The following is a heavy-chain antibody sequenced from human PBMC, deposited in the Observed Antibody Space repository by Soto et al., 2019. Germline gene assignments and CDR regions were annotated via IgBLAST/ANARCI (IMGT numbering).Heavy chain of an antibody. D-gene: IGHD3-22*01. CDR3: ARVHYYDSSGYPYYFDY. CDR2: ISAYNGNT. V-gene: IGHV1-18*01. J-gene: IGHJ4*02. Sequence: QVQLVRSGAEVKKPGASVKVSCKASGYTFTSYGISWVRQAPGQGLEWMGWISAYNGNTNYAQKLQGRVTMTTDTSTSTAYMELRSLRSDDTAVYYCARVHYYDSSGYPYYFDYWGQGTLVTVSS. CDR1: GYTFTSYG.